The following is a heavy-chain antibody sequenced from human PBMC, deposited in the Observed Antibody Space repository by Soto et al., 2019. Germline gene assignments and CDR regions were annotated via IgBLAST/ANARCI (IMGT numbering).Heavy chain of an antibody. D-gene: IGHD3-10*01. V-gene: IGHV4-34*01. CDR1: GGSFSGYY. CDR3: ARESSGSGSYLGDRYNWFDP. J-gene: IGHJ5*02. Sequence: SETLSLTCAVYGGSFSGYYWSWIRQPPGKGLEWIGEIYHSGSTNYNPSLKSRVTISVDKSKNQFSLKLSSVTAADTAVYYCARESSGSGSYLGDRYNWFDPWGQGTLVTVSS. CDR2: IYHSGST.